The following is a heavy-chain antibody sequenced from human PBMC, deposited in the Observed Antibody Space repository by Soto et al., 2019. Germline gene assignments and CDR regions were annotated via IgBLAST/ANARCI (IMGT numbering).Heavy chain of an antibody. D-gene: IGHD4-17*01. V-gene: IGHV3-53*01. Sequence: EVQLVESGGGLIQPGGSLRLSCAASGFSVSSNYMSWLRQAPGKGLEWVSLLYSGGATYYADSVKGRFTISRDNSKNTLYLQMNSLRVEDTAVYYCARGLGNGDYGDPGDYWGQGTLVTVSS. J-gene: IGHJ4*02. CDR1: GFSVSSNY. CDR3: ARGLGNGDYGDPGDY. CDR2: LYSGGAT.